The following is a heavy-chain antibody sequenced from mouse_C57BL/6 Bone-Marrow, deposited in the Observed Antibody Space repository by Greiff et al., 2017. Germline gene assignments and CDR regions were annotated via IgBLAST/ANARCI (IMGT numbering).Heavy chain of an antibody. Sequence: EVQRVESVAELVRPGASVKLSCTASGFNIKNTYMHWVKQRPEQGLEWIGRIDPANGNTKYAPKFQGKATITADTSSNTAYLQLSSLTSEDTAIYYCAPYYCGRSDGDYWGQGTTLTVSS. CDR3: APYYCGRSDGDY. CDR1: GFNIKNTY. J-gene: IGHJ2*01. CDR2: IDPANGNT. V-gene: IGHV14-3*01. D-gene: IGHD1-1*01.